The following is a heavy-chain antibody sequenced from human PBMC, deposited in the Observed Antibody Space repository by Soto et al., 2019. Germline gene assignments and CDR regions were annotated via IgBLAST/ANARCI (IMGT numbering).Heavy chain of an antibody. CDR2: IYSGGST. D-gene: IGHD2-2*01. J-gene: IGHJ4*02. CDR3: AREEVPAAHPAAFDY. V-gene: IGHV3-66*01. Sequence: PAGSLRLSCAASGFTVSSNYMSWVRQAPGKGLEWVSVIYSGGSTYYADSVKGRFTISRDNSKNTLYLQMNSLRAEDTAVYYCAREEVPAAHPAAFDYWGQGTLVTVSS. CDR1: GFTVSSNY.